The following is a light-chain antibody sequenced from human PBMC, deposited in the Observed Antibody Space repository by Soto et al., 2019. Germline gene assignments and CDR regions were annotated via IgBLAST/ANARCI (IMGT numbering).Light chain of an antibody. CDR2: DVS. V-gene: IGLV2-14*01. CDR1: SSDVGGYNY. J-gene: IGLJ1*01. CDR3: SSYTSSSSGV. Sequence: ALTQPASVSGSPGQSITISCTGTSSDVGGYNYVSWYQQHPGKAPKLMIYDVSNRPSGVSNRFSGSKSGNTASLTISGLQAEDEADYYCSSYTSSSSGVFGTGTKVTV.